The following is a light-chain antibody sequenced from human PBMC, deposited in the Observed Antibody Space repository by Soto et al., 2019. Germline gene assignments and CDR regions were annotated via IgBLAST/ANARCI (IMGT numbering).Light chain of an antibody. Sequence: DSQVTQSPSSLSASVGDRVTITCRASQSIGTYLNWYHQKPGKAPQLLIYGASTLQSGVPSRFSGSGSGTHFTLTINSLQPEDFGTFSCQQSYSTPTFGQGTKV. J-gene: IGKJ1*01. CDR1: QSIGTY. V-gene: IGKV1-39*01. CDR3: QQSYSTPT. CDR2: GAS.